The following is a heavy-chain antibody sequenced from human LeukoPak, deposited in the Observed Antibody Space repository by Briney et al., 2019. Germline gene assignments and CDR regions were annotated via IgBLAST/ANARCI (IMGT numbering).Heavy chain of an antibody. D-gene: IGHD3-10*01. Sequence: SSETLSLTCTVSGGSISSYYWSWIRQPPGKGLEWIGYIYYSGSTNYNPSLKSRVTISVDTSKNQFSLKLSSVTAADTAVYYCARDKWRVGYYGSGSWINWFDPWGQGTLVTVSS. CDR3: ARDKWRVGYYGSGSWINWFDP. J-gene: IGHJ5*02. V-gene: IGHV4-59*01. CDR2: IYYSGST. CDR1: GGSISSYY.